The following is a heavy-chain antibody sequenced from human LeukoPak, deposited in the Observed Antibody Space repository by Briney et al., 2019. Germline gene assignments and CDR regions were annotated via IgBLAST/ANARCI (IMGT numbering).Heavy chain of an antibody. V-gene: IGHV3-21*01. D-gene: IGHD5-24*01. Sequence: GGSLRLSCAASGFTFSSYSMNWVRQAPGKGLEWVSSISSSSSYIYYADSVKGRFTISRDNAKNSLYLQMNSLRAEDTAVYYCARAGEGDGYNSAAGDFDYWGQGTLVTASS. CDR1: GFTFSSYS. CDR3: ARAGEGDGYNSAAGDFDY. J-gene: IGHJ4*02. CDR2: ISSSSSYI.